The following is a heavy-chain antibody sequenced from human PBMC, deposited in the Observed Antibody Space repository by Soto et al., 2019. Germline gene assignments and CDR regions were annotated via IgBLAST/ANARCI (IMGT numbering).Heavy chain of an antibody. CDR1: GFSLSSDEMC. V-gene: IGHV2-70*12. D-gene: IGHD6-13*01. CDR3: GRSPGGDSNSWYGPKYYFDY. J-gene: IGHJ4*02. Sequence: GSGPTLVNPTQTLTLTCTFSGFSLSSDEMCVSWIRQPPGKALEWLALIDWEDDKYYNTSLKTRLTISKDTSKNQVVFTMSNMDPVDTATYYCGRSPGGDSNSWYGPKYYFDYWGQGILVTVSS. CDR2: IDWEDDK.